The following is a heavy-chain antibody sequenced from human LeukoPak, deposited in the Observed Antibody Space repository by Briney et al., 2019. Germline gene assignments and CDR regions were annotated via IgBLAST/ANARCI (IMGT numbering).Heavy chain of an antibody. D-gene: IGHD6-13*01. Sequence: ASVKVSCKVSGYTLTELSMHWVRQAPGKGLEWMGGFDPEDGETIYAQKFRGRVTMTEDTSTDTAYMELSSLRSEDTAVYYCATDSSSWSVEDYWGQGTLVTVSS. CDR3: ATDSSSWSVEDY. CDR1: GYTLTELS. V-gene: IGHV1-24*01. CDR2: FDPEDGET. J-gene: IGHJ4*02.